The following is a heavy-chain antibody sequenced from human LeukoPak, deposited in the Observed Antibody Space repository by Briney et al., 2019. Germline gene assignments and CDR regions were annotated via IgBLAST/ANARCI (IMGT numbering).Heavy chain of an antibody. V-gene: IGHV1-8*03. CDR2: MNPNSGNT. CDR1: GYTFTSYH. D-gene: IGHD3-3*01. J-gene: IGHJ4*02. CDR3: ARGWDFWSGYPN. Sequence: ASVKVSCKASGYTFTSYHINWVRQATGQGLEWMGWMNPNSGNTGYAQKFQGRVTITRNTSISTAYMELSSLRSEDTAVYYCARGWDFWSGYPNWGQGTLVTVSS.